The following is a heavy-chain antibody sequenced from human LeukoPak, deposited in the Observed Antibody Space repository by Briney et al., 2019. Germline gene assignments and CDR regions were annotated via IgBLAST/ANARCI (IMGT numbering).Heavy chain of an antibody. CDR2: INHSGST. D-gene: IGHD5-12*01. Sequence: SETLSLTCAVYGGSFSGYYWSWIRQPPGKGLEWIGEINHSGSTNYNPSLKSRVTISVDTSKNQFSLKLSSVTAADTAVYYCARAVQWLPFDYWGQGTLVTVSS. V-gene: IGHV4-34*01. CDR1: GGSFSGYY. J-gene: IGHJ4*02. CDR3: ARAVQWLPFDY.